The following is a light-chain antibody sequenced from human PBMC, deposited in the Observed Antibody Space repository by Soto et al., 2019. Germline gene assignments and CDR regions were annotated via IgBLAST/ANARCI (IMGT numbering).Light chain of an antibody. J-gene: IGKJ4*01. CDR2: GAS. CDR3: QQYGTSSEAT. V-gene: IGKV3-20*01. CDR1: QSVRSSD. Sequence: EIVLTQSPDTLSLSPGERATLFCRASQSVRSSDLAWYQQKPGQTPSLLIYGASSRATGTPDRFSGSGSGTDFTLTISRLEPEDFAVYYCQQYGTSSEATFGGGTKVDNK.